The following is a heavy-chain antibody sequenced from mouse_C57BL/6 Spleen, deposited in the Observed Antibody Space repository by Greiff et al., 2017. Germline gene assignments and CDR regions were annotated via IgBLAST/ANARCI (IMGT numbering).Heavy chain of an antibody. J-gene: IGHJ1*03. CDR3: ARDYGSSYNWYFDV. D-gene: IGHD1-1*01. Sequence: EVKLMESGPELVKPGASVKISCKASGYSFTGYYMHWVKQSHGNILDWIGYIYPYNGVSSYNQKFKGKATLTVDKSSSTAYMERRSLTSEDSAVYYCARDYGSSYNWYFDVWGTGTTVTGSS. CDR2: IYPYNGVS. V-gene: IGHV1-31*01. CDR1: GYSFTGYY.